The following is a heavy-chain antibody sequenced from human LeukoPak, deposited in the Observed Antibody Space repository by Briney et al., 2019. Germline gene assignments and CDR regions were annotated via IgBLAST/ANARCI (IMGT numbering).Heavy chain of an antibody. CDR2: ISYDGSNK. Sequence: GGSLRLSCAASGFTFSSYAMHWVRQAPGKGLEWVAVISYDGSNKYYADSVKGRFTISRDNSKNTLYLQMNSLRAEDTAVYYCAREMGGYPFDYWGQGTLVTVSS. CDR3: AREMGGYPFDY. V-gene: IGHV3-30*04. D-gene: IGHD5-12*01. CDR1: GFTFSSYA. J-gene: IGHJ4*02.